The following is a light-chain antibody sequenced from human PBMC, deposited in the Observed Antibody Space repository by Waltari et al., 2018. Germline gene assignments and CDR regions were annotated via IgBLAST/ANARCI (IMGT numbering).Light chain of an antibody. CDR3: CSYAGSRIVV. CDR1: SSDVGNYNL. J-gene: IGLJ2*01. V-gene: IGLV2-23*02. Sequence: QSALTQPASVSGSPGQSITISCTGTSSDVGNYNLVSWYQHHPGKVPKPMIYEVTKRPAGISNRFSGSKSGNTASLTISGLQAEDEGDYYCCSYAGSRIVVFGGGTKMTVL. CDR2: EVT.